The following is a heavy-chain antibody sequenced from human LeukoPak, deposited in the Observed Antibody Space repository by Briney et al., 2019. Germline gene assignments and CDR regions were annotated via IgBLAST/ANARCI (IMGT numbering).Heavy chain of an antibody. D-gene: IGHD3-10*01. V-gene: IGHV4-61*01. CDR1: GGSISSGSYY. CDR2: IHYSGNT. J-gene: IGHJ3*02. Sequence: SSETLSLTCTVSGGSISSGSYYWSWIRQPPGRGLEWIAYIHYSGNTNYNPSLKSRVTISVETSKNQFSLKLSSVTAADTAVYYCARTRDSGSSDIWGQGTMVTVSS. CDR3: ARTRDSGSSDI.